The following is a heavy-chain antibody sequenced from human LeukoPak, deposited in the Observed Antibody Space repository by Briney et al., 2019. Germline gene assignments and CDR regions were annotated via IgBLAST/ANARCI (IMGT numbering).Heavy chain of an antibody. CDR3: ARGLVVRGVIKD. CDR2: INHSGST. D-gene: IGHD3-10*01. Sequence: SETLSLTCAIYGGSFSGYYWSWIRQPPGKGLEWIGEINHSGSTNYNPSLKSRVTISVDTSKNQFSLKLSSVTAADTAVYYCARGLVVRGVIKDWGQGTPVTASS. J-gene: IGHJ4*02. V-gene: IGHV4-34*01. CDR1: GGSFSGYY.